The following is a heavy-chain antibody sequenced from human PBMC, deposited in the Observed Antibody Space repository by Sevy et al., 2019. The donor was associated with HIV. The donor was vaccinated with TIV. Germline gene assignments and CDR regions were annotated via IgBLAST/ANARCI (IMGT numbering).Heavy chain of an antibody. CDR1: GSSVSSSSYY. CDR2: IFFTGST. J-gene: IGHJ4*02. D-gene: IGHD4-4*01. V-gene: IGHV4-61*01. CDR3: ARARGSNSPDY. Sequence: SETLSLTCTVSGSSVSSSSYYWTWIRQPPGKRLEWIGYIFFTGSTSYHPSLRGRVTISQDTSKNQFSLNLTSVTAADTAIYYCARARGSNSPDYWRQGTLVTVSS.